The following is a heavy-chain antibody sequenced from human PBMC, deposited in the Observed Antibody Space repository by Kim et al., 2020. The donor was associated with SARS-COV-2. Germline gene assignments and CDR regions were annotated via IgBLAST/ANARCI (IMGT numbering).Heavy chain of an antibody. V-gene: IGHV3-48*03. J-gene: IGHJ6*02. CDR3: AGDAVAGYYGMDV. D-gene: IGHD6-19*01. Sequence: GGSLRLSCAASGFTFSSYEMNWVSQAPGKGLEWVSYISSSGSTIYYADSVKGRFTISRDNAKNSLYLQMNSLRAEDTAVYYCAGDAVAGYYGMDVWGQGTTVTVSS. CDR1: GFTFSSYE. CDR2: ISSSGSTI.